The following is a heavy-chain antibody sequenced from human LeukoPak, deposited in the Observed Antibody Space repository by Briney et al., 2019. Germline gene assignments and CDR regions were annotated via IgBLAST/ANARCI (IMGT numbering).Heavy chain of an antibody. Sequence: PSETLSLTCTVSGGSISSHYWSWIRQPPGKGLEWIGYIYYSGSTNYNPSLKSRVTISVDTSKNQFSLKLSSVTAADTAVYYCARGGVQGLDYWGQGTLVTASS. J-gene: IGHJ4*02. CDR3: ARGGVQGLDY. CDR2: IYYSGST. V-gene: IGHV4-59*11. D-gene: IGHD1-1*01. CDR1: GGSISSHY.